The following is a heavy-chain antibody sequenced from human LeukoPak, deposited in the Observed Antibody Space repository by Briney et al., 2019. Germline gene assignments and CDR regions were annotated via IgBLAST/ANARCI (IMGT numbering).Heavy chain of an antibody. CDR3: AKDHTLWF. Sequence: GGSLRLSCAVSGVTFNNYAMHWVRQAPGKGLEWVAIISDDGSNKYYADSVKGRFTISRDNSKNTLYLQMNSLRAEDTAVYYCAKDHTLWFGGQGTLVTVSS. CDR1: GVTFNNYA. J-gene: IGHJ4*02. CDR2: ISDDGSNK. D-gene: IGHD3-10*01. V-gene: IGHV3-30-3*01.